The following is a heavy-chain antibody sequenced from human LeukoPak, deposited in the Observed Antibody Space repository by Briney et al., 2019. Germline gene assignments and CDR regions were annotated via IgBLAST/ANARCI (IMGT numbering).Heavy chain of an antibody. Sequence: ASVKVSCKASGYTFTSYDINWVRQATGQGLEWMGWMNPNSGGTGYAQNFQGRVTMTRDRSISTASMDLSRLTSDDTAVYYCARGGSSSWADAFDIWGQGTMVTVSS. CDR2: MNPNSGGT. J-gene: IGHJ3*02. CDR3: ARGGSSSWADAFDI. CDR1: GYTFTSYD. D-gene: IGHD6-13*01. V-gene: IGHV1-8*01.